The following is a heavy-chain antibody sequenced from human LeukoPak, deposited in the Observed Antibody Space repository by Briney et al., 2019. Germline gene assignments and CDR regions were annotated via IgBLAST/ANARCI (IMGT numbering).Heavy chain of an antibody. CDR1: GGSISRSNW. V-gene: IGHV4-4*02. D-gene: IGHD1-14*01. J-gene: IGHJ4*02. CDR3: AREKPSGVDY. CDR2: IYHSGST. Sequence: PSETLSLTCAVSGGSISRSNWWSWVRQPPGKGLEWIGEIYHSGSTNYNPSPKSRVTISVDTSKNQFSLKLSSVTAADTAVYYCAREKPSGVDYWGQGTLVTVSS.